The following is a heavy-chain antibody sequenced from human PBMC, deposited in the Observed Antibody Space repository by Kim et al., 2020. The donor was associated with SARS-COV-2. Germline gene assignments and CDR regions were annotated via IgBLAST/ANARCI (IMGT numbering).Heavy chain of an antibody. D-gene: IGHD1-26*01. J-gene: IGHJ4*02. CDR3: ARVESGSYNR. Sequence: STSYEQRFKGRVTMTRDTSTSTVSMELSSLRSEDTAVYYCARVESGSYNRWGQGTLVTVSS. V-gene: IGHV1-46*01. CDR2: ST.